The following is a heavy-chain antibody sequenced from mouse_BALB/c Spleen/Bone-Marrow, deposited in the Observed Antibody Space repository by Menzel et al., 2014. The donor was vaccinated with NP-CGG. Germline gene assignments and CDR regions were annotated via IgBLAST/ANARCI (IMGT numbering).Heavy chain of an antibody. CDR3: ARSEDWYFDV. CDR1: GYTFTSYM. V-gene: IGHV1-14*01. Sequence: EVQLQQSGPELVKPGASVKMSCKASGYTFTSYMMHWVKQKPGQGLEWVGYVNPYSDGTYYTEDFKGKATLTSDKSSSTVYMELSSLTSEDSAVFYCARSEDWYFDVWGAATTVPVSS. CDR2: VNPYSDGT. J-gene: IGHJ1*01.